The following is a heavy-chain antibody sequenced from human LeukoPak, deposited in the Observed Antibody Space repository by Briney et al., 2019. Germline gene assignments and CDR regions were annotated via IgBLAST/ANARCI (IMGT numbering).Heavy chain of an antibody. CDR3: AKDSMREVAGTPDY. D-gene: IGHD6-19*01. CDR2: ISSSGSTT. V-gene: IGHV3-11*01. Sequence: PRGSLRLSCAASGFSFSDYYMSWIRQAPGKGLEWVSDISSSGSTTYYADSVKGRFTISRDNANNSLYLQMNSLRAEDTALYYCAKDSMREVAGTPDYWGQGTLVTVSS. J-gene: IGHJ4*02. CDR1: GFSFSDYY.